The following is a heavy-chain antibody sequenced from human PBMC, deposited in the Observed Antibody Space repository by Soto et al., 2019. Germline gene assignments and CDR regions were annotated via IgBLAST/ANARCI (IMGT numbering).Heavy chain of an antibody. V-gene: IGHV3-23*01. Sequence: PGGSLRLSCAASGFTFNNYAMIWVRQAPGKGLEWVSAVSGTGDSTYYADSVKGRFTISRDNSKNTLYLQMNSLRAEDTAVYYCAKDPLPSSGWYYYFYGVDVWGQGTTVTVSS. D-gene: IGHD6-19*01. CDR1: GFTFNNYA. CDR3: AKDPLPSSGWYYYFYGVDV. CDR2: VSGTGDST. J-gene: IGHJ6*02.